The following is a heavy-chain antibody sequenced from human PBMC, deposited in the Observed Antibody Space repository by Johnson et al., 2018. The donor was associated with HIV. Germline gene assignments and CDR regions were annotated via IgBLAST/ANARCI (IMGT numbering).Heavy chain of an antibody. CDR3: VKDLYCVGGVCRTDAFDV. J-gene: IGHJ3*01. CDR1: GFSFSVHA. Sequence: VQLVESGGGVVQPGGSLRLFCAASGFSFSVHAMTWVRQAPGRGLEWVSTISGGGGTTDYADSVKGRFTISRDTFKNILYLQMDSLRVDDTAVYYCVKDLYCVGGVCRTDAFDVWGHGTMVTASS. D-gene: IGHD2-8*02. V-gene: IGHV3-23*04. CDR2: ISGGGGTT.